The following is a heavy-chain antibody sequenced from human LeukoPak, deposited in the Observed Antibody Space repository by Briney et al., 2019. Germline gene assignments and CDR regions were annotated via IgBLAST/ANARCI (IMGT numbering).Heavy chain of an antibody. Sequence: GGSLRLSCTVSGFTVSSNSMSWVRQAPGKGLEWVSFIYSDNTHYSDSVKGRFTISRDNSKNTLYLQMNSLRAEDTAVYYCAKDRNYYDSSGSLDIWGQGTMVTVSS. V-gene: IGHV3-53*01. CDR2: IYSDNT. CDR1: GFTVSSNS. D-gene: IGHD3-22*01. J-gene: IGHJ3*02. CDR3: AKDRNYYDSSGSLDI.